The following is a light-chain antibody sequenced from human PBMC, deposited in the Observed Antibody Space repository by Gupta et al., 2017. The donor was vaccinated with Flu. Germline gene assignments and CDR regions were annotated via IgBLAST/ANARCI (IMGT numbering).Light chain of an antibody. CDR2: DYS. V-gene: IGLV3-21*02. Sequence: SYVLTQPPSVSVAPGQTARITCGGNNIGSTSVHWYQQKPGQAPVLGVSDYSDRPSGIPERFSGSNSGNTATLTISMVEAGDEADYYCQGWDSSNDPFYVFGTGTKVTVL. CDR3: QGWDSSNDPFYV. J-gene: IGLJ1*01. CDR1: NIGSTS.